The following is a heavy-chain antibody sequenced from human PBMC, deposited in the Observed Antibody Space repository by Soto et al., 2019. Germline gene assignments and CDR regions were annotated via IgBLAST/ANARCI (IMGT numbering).Heavy chain of an antibody. V-gene: IGHV4-31*03. CDR2: IYYSGST. D-gene: IGHD3-3*01. CDR1: GGSISSGDYY. Sequence: QVQLQESGPGLVKPSQTLSLTCTVSGGSISSGDYYWSWIRQHPGKGLEWIGYIYYSGSTYYNPYLKGRVTISVDTSKKQFFLKLSSVTAADTAVYYCARWWSGSRQGFDPWGREPWSPSPQ. CDR3: ARWWSGSRQGFDP. J-gene: IGHJ5*02.